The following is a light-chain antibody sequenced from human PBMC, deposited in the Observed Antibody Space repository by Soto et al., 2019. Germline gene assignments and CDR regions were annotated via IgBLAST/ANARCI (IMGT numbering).Light chain of an antibody. CDR1: PSLLHSNGNTY. CDR2: LGS. Sequence: EIVVTQSPLSLPVTPGEPASISCKSSPSLLHSNGNTYLDWYLQKPEQSPPLLIYLGSNRASGVPDGFSGSGSGTDFTLNISRVEAEDVGVYYCMHARPARTFGQGTKVEIK. CDR3: MHARPART. V-gene: IGKV2-28*01. J-gene: IGKJ1*01.